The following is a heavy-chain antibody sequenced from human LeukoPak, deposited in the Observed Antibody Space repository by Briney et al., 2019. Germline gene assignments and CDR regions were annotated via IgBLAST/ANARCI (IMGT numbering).Heavy chain of an antibody. CDR2: INPSGTST. CDR3: AGPHGASYYYFDY. CDR1: GYTLNISF. J-gene: IGHJ4*02. D-gene: IGHD3-10*01. Sequence: ASVKVSCKASGYTLNISFMHWVRQAPGQGLEWMGVINPSGTSTDYVQRFQGRITMTRDTSTNTVYMELSSLRSEDTAVYYCAGPHGASYYYFDYWGQGTLVTVSS. V-gene: IGHV1-46*02.